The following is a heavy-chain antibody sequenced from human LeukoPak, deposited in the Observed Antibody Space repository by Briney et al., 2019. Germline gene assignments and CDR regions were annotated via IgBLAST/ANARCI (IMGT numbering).Heavy chain of an antibody. D-gene: IGHD2-15*01. J-gene: IGHJ4*02. CDR3: AREWYCSGGSCYSGAPDY. CDR1: GYTFTSYG. V-gene: IGHV1-18*01. Sequence: ASVKVSCKASGYTFTSYGISWVRQAPGQGLEWMGWISAYNGNTDYAQRFQGRVTMTTDTSTGTAYMELTSLRSDDTAVYYCAREWYCSGGSCYSGAPDYWGQGTLVTVSS. CDR2: ISAYNGNT.